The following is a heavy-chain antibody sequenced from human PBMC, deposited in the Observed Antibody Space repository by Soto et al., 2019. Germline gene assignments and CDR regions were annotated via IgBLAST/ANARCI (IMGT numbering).Heavy chain of an antibody. CDR1: GGSISSSTYY. CDR2: IYYSGSA. D-gene: IGHD3-3*01. Sequence: PSETLSLTCTVSGGSISSSTYYWDWIRQSPGKGLEWIGNIYYSGSAYYNPSLKSRVTISVDTSKNQFSLRLTSVTAADTAVYYCARHGEMSTILNWFDPWGQGTLVTVSS. V-gene: IGHV4-39*01. J-gene: IGHJ5*02. CDR3: ARHGEMSTILNWFDP.